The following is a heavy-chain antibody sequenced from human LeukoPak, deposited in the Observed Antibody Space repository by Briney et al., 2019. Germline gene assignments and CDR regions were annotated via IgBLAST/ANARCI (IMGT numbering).Heavy chain of an antibody. V-gene: IGHV3-53*01. J-gene: IGHJ3*02. CDR3: ARDTRGYSRVHAFDI. CDR1: GFTVSTNY. Sequence: TGGSLRLSCAASGFTVSTNYMTWVRQAPGKGLEWVSVIYTGGNTYYADSVKRRFTISRDNSKNTLSLQMNSLRAKDTAVYYCARDTRGYSRVHAFDIWGQGTIVSVSS. CDR2: IYTGGNT. D-gene: IGHD2-15*01.